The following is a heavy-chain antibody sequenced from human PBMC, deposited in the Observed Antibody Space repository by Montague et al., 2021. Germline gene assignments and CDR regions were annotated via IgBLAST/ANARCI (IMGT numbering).Heavy chain of an antibody. CDR3: VVTPSLSYHGMDV. V-gene: IGHV4-39*01. Sequence: SETLSLTCTVSGGSFSSSSYYWVWIRQPPGKGLEWIVSIYYSGNTYYNPSLRSRLTISVDTSKNPFSLKLSSVTAADTAVYYGVVTPSLSYHGMDVWGQGITVTVSS. J-gene: IGHJ6*02. CDR2: IYYSGNT. CDR1: GGSFSSSSYY. D-gene: IGHD4-23*01.